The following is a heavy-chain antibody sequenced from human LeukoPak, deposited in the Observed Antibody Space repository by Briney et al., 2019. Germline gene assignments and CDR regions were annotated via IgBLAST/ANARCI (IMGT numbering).Heavy chain of an antibody. CDR2: INTDGSST. J-gene: IGHJ4*02. Sequence: GGSLRLSCAASGFTFSSYWMHWVRQAPGKGLVWVSRINTDGSSTSYADPVKGRFTISRDNAKNTLYLQMNSLRAEDTAMYFCASLRHFDYWGEGNLVTVSS. D-gene: IGHD4-17*01. CDR3: ASLRHFDY. CDR1: GFTFSSYW. V-gene: IGHV3-74*01.